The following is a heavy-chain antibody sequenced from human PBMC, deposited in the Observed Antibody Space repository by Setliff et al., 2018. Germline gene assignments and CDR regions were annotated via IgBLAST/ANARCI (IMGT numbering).Heavy chain of an antibody. Sequence: SSETLSLTCSVSGASVSSNDYFRAWIRQPPRERLHWIGTLYPSGFTYYNPSLRDRVTISADSSKDELSLSLQSVTAADSAVYYCARLKVGNNWPDYWGQGTLVTVSS. V-gene: IGHV4-39*01. D-gene: IGHD1-1*01. CDR3: ARLKVGNNWPDY. CDR2: LYPSGFT. J-gene: IGHJ4*02. CDR1: GASVSSNDYF.